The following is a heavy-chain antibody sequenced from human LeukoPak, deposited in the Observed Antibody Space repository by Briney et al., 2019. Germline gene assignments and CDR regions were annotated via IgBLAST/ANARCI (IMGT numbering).Heavy chain of an antibody. Sequence: SETLSLTCTVSGCSISSSSYYWGWIRQPPGKGLEWIGSIYYSGSTYYNPSLKSRVTISVDTSKNQFSLKLSSVTAADTAVYYCAGTYCGDYEGDYWGQGTLITVSS. V-gene: IGHV4-39*01. D-gene: IGHD4-17*01. CDR1: GCSISSSSYY. CDR2: IYYSGST. J-gene: IGHJ4*02. CDR3: AGTYCGDYEGDY.